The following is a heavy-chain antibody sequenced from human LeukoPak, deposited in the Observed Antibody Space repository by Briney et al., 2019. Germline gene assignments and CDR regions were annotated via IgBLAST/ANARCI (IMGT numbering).Heavy chain of an antibody. CDR3: ARITVNYYDSSGYYYVSRAEIYYFDY. CDR2: IYYSGST. Sequence: SETLSLTCTVSGGSISSSSYYWGWIRQPPGKGLEWIGSIYYSGSTYYNPSLKSRVTISVDTSKNQFSLKLSSVTAADTAVYYCARITVNYYDSSGYYYVSRAEIYYFDYWGQGTLVTVSS. CDR1: GGSISSSSYY. J-gene: IGHJ4*02. V-gene: IGHV4-39*01. D-gene: IGHD3-22*01.